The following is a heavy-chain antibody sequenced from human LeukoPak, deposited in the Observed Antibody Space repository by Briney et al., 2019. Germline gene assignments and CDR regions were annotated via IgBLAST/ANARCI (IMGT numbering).Heavy chain of an antibody. V-gene: IGHV4-4*07. CDR1: GGSIGSDY. CDR3: ARAGRSYYYYYGMDV. CDR2: IYTSGST. J-gene: IGHJ6*02. Sequence: SETLSLTCTVSGGSIGSDYWSWIRQPAGKGLEWIGRIYTSGSTNYNPSLKSRVTMSVDTSKNQFSLKLSSVTAADTAVYYCARAGRSYYYYYGMDVWGQGTTVTVSS.